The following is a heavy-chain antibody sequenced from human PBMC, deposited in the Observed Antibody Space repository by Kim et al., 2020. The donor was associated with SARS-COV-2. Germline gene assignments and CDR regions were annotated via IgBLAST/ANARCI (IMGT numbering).Heavy chain of an antibody. CDR2: IWYDGNNK. CDR3: AKDQSPWVDLSYYYYYGMDA. V-gene: IGHV3-33*06. CDR1: GFTFSYYG. Sequence: GGSLRLSCAASGFTFSYYGMHWVRQAPGKGLEWVAVIWYDGNNKYYADSVKGRFTISRDNAKNTLYLQMNSLRAEDTAVYYCAKDQSPWVDLSYYYYYGMDAWGQGTAVTVSS. J-gene: IGHJ6*02. D-gene: IGHD3-3*01.